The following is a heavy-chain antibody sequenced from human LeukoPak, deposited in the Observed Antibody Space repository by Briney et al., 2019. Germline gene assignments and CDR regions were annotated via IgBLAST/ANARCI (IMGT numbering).Heavy chain of an antibody. D-gene: IGHD5-24*01. CDR1: GYTFKNYD. CDR2: MNPNSGNT. CDR3: ARATPGGLHGYSFDY. V-gene: IGHV1-8*02. J-gene: IGHJ4*02. Sequence: ASVKVSCKASGYTFKNYDINWVRQATGQGLEWMGWMNPNSGNTGFAQKFQDRVSMTRDTSINTAYTELTSLRSGDTAVYYCARATPGGLHGYSFDYWGQGTVVTVYS.